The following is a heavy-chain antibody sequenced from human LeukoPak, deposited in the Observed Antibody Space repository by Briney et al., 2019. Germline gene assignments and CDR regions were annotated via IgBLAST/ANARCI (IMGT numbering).Heavy chain of an antibody. V-gene: IGHV1-18*01. CDR3: ARDRIKWADSGYAY. CDR1: GYTSDFMKYG. D-gene: IGHD5-12*01. CDR2: INPDSGHA. Sequence: ASVEVSCKTSGYTSDFMKYGVAWVRQAPGQGLEWMGWINPDSGHANYAQKFQGRVTMTTHTSTSTAYMELRSLRSEDTAVYYCARDRIKWADSGYAYWGQGTLVTVSS. J-gene: IGHJ4*02.